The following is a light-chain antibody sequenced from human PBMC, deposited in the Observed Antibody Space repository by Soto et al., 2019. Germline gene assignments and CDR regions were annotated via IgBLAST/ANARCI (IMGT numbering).Light chain of an antibody. V-gene: IGKV1-5*01. CDR3: QQYNSVSWT. Sequence: DIQMTQSPSTLSASIGDRVTITCRASHSISTWLAWYQQKPGRAPKSLIYDASMLESGVPSRFSGSGSGTEFTLTISSLQPDDLGTYYCQQYNSVSWTFGQGTKVQI. CDR1: HSISTW. J-gene: IGKJ1*01. CDR2: DAS.